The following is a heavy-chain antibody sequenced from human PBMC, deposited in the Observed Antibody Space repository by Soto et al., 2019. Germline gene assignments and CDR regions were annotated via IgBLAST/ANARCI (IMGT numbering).Heavy chain of an antibody. CDR3: ARQGSDYYDSSGPLDY. D-gene: IGHD3-22*01. V-gene: IGHV5-51*01. CDR1: GYSFTSYW. J-gene: IGHJ4*02. CDR2: IYPGDSDT. Sequence: PGESLKISCKGSGYSFTSYWIGWVRQMPGKGLEWMGIIYPGDSDTRYSPSFQGQVTISADKSISTAYLQWSSLKASDTAMYYCARQGSDYYDSSGPLDYWGQGTLVTAPQ.